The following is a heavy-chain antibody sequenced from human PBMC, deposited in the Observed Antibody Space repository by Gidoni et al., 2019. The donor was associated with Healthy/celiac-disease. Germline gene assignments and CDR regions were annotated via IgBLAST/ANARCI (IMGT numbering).Heavy chain of an antibody. V-gene: IGHV3-21*01. Sequence: EVQLVESGGGLVKPGGSLRLSCAASGLTFSSYSMNWVRQAPGKGLGWFSFISSSSSYIYYADSVKGRFTISRDNAKNSLYLQMNSLRAEDTAVYYCARRDGYYNAFDIWGQGTMVTVSS. D-gene: IGHD1-26*01. J-gene: IGHJ3*02. CDR3: ARRDGYYNAFDI. CDR2: ISSSSSYI. CDR1: GLTFSSYS.